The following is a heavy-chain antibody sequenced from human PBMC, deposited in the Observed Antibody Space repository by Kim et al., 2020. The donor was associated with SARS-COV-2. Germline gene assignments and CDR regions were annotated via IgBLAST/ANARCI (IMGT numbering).Heavy chain of an antibody. CDR1: GFTFSSYG. V-gene: IGHV3-33*05. D-gene: IGHD6-13*01. CDR2: ISYDGSNK. CDR3: ARDEAVGAYYYYYYGMDV. J-gene: IGHJ6*02. Sequence: GGSLRLSCAASGFTFSSYGMHWVRQAPGKGLEWVAVISYDGSNKYYADSVKGRFTISRDNSKNTLYLQMNSLRAEDTAVYYCARDEAVGAYYYYYYGMDVWGQGTTVTVSS.